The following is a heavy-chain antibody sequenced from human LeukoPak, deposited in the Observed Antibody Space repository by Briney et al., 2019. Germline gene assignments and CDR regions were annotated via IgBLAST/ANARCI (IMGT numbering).Heavy chain of an antibody. V-gene: IGHV6-1*01. CDR1: GDSVSSNSAA. Sequence: SQTLSLTCAISGDSVSSNSAAWNWIRQSPSRGLEWLGRTYYRSKWYNDYAVSVKSRITINPDTSKNQFSLKLSSVTAADTAVYYCARTQGREVVPANDAFDIWGQGTMVTVSS. J-gene: IGHJ3*02. CDR2: TYYRSKWYN. D-gene: IGHD2-2*01. CDR3: ARTQGREVVPANDAFDI.